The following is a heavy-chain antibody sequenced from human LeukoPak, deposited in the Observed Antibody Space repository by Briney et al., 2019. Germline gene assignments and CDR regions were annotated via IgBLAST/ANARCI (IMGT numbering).Heavy chain of an antibody. CDR1: GYTFTGYY. D-gene: IGHD6-13*01. CDR3: ARRGWEASRKGYSSSWYWFDP. Sequence: ASVKVSCKASGYTFTGYYMHWVRQAPGQGLEWMGWINPNSGGTNYAQKFQGRVTMTRDTSISTAYMELSRLRSDDTAVYYCARRGWEASRKGYSSSWYWFDPWGQGTLVTVSS. V-gene: IGHV1-2*02. J-gene: IGHJ5*02. CDR2: INPNSGGT.